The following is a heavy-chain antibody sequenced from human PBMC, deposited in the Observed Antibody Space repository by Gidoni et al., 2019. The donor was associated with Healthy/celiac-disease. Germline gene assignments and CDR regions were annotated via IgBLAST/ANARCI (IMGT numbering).Heavy chain of an antibody. CDR2: IYYSGST. CDR1: GGSISSGGYY. D-gene: IGHD2-2*02. J-gene: IGHJ2*01. CDR3: ARTRYCSSTSCYNSYWYFDL. Sequence: QVQLQESGPGLVKPSQTLSLTCTVSGGSISSGGYYWSWIRQHPGKGLEWIGYIYYSGSTYYNPSLKSRVTISVDTSKNQFSLKLSSVTAADTAVYYCARTRYCSSTSCYNSYWYFDLWGRGTLVTVSS. V-gene: IGHV4-31*03.